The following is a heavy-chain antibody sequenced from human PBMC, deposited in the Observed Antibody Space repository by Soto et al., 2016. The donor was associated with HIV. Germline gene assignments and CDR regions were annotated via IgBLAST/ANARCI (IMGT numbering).Heavy chain of an antibody. J-gene: IGHJ4*02. V-gene: IGHV3-74*01. CDR2: INSDGSST. D-gene: IGHD3-16*02. Sequence: EVQLVEPGGGLVQPGGSLRLSCAASGFTFSSYWMHWVRQAPGKGLVWVSLINSDGSSTSYADSVKGRFTISRDNAKNTLYLQMNSLRAEDTAVYYCASGGVPYIWGSYRHDYWGQGTLVTVSS. CDR1: GFTFSSYW. CDR3: ASGGVPYIWGSYRHDY.